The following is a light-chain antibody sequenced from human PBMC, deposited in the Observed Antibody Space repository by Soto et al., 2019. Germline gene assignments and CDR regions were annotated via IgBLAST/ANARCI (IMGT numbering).Light chain of an antibody. CDR3: QQSYSTLRT. Sequence: DIQMTQSPSSLSASVGDRVTITCRARQSISSYLNLYQQKPWKAPKLLIYAASSLQSGVPSSFSGSGSGTDFTLTISSLQPEDVATYYCQQSYSTLRTLGQGTKVESK. CDR1: QSISSY. CDR2: AAS. V-gene: IGKV1-39*01. J-gene: IGKJ1*01.